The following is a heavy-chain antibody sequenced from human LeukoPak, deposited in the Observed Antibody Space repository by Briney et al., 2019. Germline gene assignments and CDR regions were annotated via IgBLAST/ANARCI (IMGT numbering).Heavy chain of an antibody. CDR3: ARVPPSSGWYIFDN. CDR1: AFTFSSYS. J-gene: IGHJ4*02. CDR2: ISSSGTYI. V-gene: IGHV3-21*01. D-gene: IGHD6-19*01. Sequence: PGGSLGLSCAASAFTFSSYSMNWVRQAPGKGLEWVSSISSSGTYIYYADSVKGRFTISRDNAKSSLYLQMNSLRVEDTAVYYCARVPPSSGWYIFDNWGQGTLVTVSS.